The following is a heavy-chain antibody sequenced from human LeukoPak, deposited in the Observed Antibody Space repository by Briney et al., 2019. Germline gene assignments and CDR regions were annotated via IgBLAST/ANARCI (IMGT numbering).Heavy chain of an antibody. D-gene: IGHD6-13*01. J-gene: IGHJ4*02. CDR3: ATTGHSSSWYYFDY. CDR1: GFTFSSFW. V-gene: IGHV3-7*01. CDR2: IKQDGSEK. Sequence: GGSLRLSCAGSGFTFSSFWMSWVRQAPGKRLEWVANIKQDGSEKYYIDSVKGRFTISRDNAKMSLDLQMNSLRAEDTALYYCATTGHSSSWYYFDYWGRGTLVTVSS.